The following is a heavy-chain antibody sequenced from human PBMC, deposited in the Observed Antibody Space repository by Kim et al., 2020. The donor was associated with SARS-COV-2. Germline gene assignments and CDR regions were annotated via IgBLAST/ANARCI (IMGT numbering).Heavy chain of an antibody. D-gene: IGHD5-12*01. CDR1: GFTFSNYA. V-gene: IGHV3-23*01. CDR2: MSGSGGST. CDR3: AKLLSFGYIVAAFDM. J-gene: IGHJ3*02. Sequence: GGSLRLSCAASGFTFSNYAMNWVRQAPGKGLEWVSTMSGSGGSTYHADSVKGRFTISRDNSNNTLYLHMNSLRAEDTAVYYCAKLLSFGYIVAAFDMWGQGTMVTVSS.